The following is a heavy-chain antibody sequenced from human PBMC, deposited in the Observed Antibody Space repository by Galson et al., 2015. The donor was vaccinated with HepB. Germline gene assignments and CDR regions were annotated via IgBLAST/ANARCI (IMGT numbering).Heavy chain of an antibody. CDR3: ANTALADTRGFDY. J-gene: IGHJ4*02. V-gene: IGHV3-23*01. CDR2: ISPSGDST. CDR1: GFTFSNYV. D-gene: IGHD6-19*01. Sequence: SLRLSCAASGFTFSNYVMSWVRQAPGKGLEWVSAISPSGDSTYYPDSVKGRFTISRDNSKNTVYLQMSSLRGEDTAVYYCANTALADTRGFDYWGQGTLVTVSS.